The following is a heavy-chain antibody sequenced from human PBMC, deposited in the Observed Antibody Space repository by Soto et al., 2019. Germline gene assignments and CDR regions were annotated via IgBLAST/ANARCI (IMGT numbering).Heavy chain of an antibody. CDR3: ARVTFGGTQRVPDY. Sequence: LRLSCAASGFTFSSYAMHWVRQAPGKGLEWVAVISYDGSNKYYADSVKGRFTVSRDNSKNMLYLQMNSLRAEDTAVYFCARVTFGGTQRVPDYSGQGTLVTVSS. CDR1: GFTFSSYA. D-gene: IGHD3-16*01. V-gene: IGHV3-30*14. J-gene: IGHJ4*02. CDR2: ISYDGSNK.